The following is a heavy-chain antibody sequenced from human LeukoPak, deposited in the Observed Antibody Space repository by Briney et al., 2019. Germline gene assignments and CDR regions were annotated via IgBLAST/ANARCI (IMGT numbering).Heavy chain of an antibody. D-gene: IGHD6-19*01. Sequence: VKPSETLSLTCTVSGGSISSTTYYWGWIRQPPGKRLEWIGSFYYSGSTYYNASLKSRVSISVDTSKNQFSLRLSSVTAADTAVYYCTTTTRGWYGVGDYWGQGALVAVSS. CDR2: FYYSGST. CDR1: GGSISSTTYY. V-gene: IGHV4-39*01. J-gene: IGHJ4*02. CDR3: TTTTRGWYGVGDY.